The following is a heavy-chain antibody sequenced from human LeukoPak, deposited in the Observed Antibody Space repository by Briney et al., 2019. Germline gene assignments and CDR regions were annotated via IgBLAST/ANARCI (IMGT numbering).Heavy chain of an antibody. J-gene: IGHJ6*03. CDR1: GGTFSSYA. V-gene: IGHV1-69*04. D-gene: IGHD3-3*01. CDR2: IIPILGIA. Sequence: SVKVSCKASGGTFSSYAISWVRQAPGQGLEWMGRIIPILGIANYAQKFQGRVTITADKSTSTAYMELSSLRSDDTAVYYCAREWRDYDFWSGYYPYYYYYMDVWGKGTTVTVSS. CDR3: AREWRDYDFWSGYYPYYYYYMDV.